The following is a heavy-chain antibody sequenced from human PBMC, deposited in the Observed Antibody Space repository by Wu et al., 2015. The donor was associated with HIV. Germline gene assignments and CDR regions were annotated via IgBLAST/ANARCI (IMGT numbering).Heavy chain of an antibody. CDR3: ARKPRAVAGYDY. Sequence: QVQLVQSGAEVKKPGSSVKVSCKASGGTFSSYAISWVRQAPGQGLEWMGRIIPIFGTTNYAHRFQGRLTITTDKSTSTAYMELSSLRSEDTAVYYCARKPRAVAGYDYWGQGNAGHRLL. V-gene: IGHV1-69*05. CDR1: GGTFSSYA. J-gene: IGHJ4*02. CDR2: IIPIFGTT. D-gene: IGHD6-19*01.